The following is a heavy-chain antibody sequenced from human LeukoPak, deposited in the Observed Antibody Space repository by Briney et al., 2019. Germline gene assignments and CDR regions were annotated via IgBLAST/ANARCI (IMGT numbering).Heavy chain of an antibody. Sequence: SETLSLTCTVSGGSISSYYWSWIRQPPGKGLEWIGYIYYSGSTNYNPSLKSRVTISVDTSKNQFSLKLSSVTAADTAVYYCARSQPENVLRYFDWLLSGVGYFDYWGQGTLVTVSS. CDR3: ARSQPENVLRYFDWLLSGVGYFDY. V-gene: IGHV4-59*01. D-gene: IGHD3-9*01. J-gene: IGHJ4*02. CDR1: GGSISSYY. CDR2: IYYSGST.